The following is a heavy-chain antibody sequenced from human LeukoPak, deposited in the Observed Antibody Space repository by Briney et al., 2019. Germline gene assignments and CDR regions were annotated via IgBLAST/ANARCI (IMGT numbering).Heavy chain of an antibody. J-gene: IGHJ5*02. Sequence: PGGSLRLSCSRSGFTFSSYAISWIRQAPGKGLEWVSAISGSGGSTYYADSVKGRFTISRDNSKNTLYLQMNSLRAEDTAVYYCAKKGGRTTGKLTWFDPWGQGTLVTVSS. CDR3: AKKGGRTTGKLTWFDP. CDR1: GFTFSSYA. D-gene: IGHD1-1*01. V-gene: IGHV3-23*01. CDR2: ISGSGGST.